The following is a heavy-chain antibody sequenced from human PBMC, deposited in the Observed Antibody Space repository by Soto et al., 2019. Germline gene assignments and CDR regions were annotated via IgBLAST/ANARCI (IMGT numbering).Heavy chain of an antibody. CDR3: AKDKGFGKGYYYYYYGMDV. D-gene: IGHD3-10*01. CDR2: ISYDGSNK. CDR1: GFTFSSYG. J-gene: IGHJ6*02. V-gene: IGHV3-30*18. Sequence: PGGSLRLSCAASGFTFSSYGMHWVRQAPGKGLEWVAVISYDGSNKYYADSVKGRFTISRDNSKNTLYLQMDSLRAEDTAVYYCAKDKGFGKGYYYYYYGMDVWGQGTTVTVSS.